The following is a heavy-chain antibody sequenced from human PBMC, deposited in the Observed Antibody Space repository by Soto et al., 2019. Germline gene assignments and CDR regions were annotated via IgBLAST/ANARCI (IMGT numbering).Heavy chain of an antibody. Sequence: QVQLVESGGGVVQPGRSLRLSCAASGFSFNTYGFHWVRQAPNKGLEWVAVIWSDGKNKYYADSVKGRFTISRGSSDITLYLEMNSLRAADTAVYFCSRIQVNIIMALDYWGEGTL. CDR1: GFSFNTYG. CDR3: SRIQVNIIMALDY. J-gene: IGHJ4*02. D-gene: IGHD5-12*01. CDR2: IWSDGKNK. V-gene: IGHV3-33*01.